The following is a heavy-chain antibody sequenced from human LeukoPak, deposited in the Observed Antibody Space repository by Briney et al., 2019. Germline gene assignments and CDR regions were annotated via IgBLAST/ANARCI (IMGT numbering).Heavy chain of an antibody. D-gene: IGHD3-22*01. Sequence: ASVKVSCKASGYSFNSQGMNWVRQAPGQGLEWMGWINTDSANPTYAQGFTGRFVFSLDSSVSTAYLQISNLMPEDTAKYYCAREILRFDIWGKGTTVTISS. J-gene: IGHJ6*04. V-gene: IGHV7-4-1*02. CDR1: GYSFNSQG. CDR3: AREILRFDI. CDR2: INTDSANP.